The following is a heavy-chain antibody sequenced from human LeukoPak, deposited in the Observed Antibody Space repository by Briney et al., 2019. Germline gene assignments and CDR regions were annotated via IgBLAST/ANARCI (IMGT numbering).Heavy chain of an antibody. J-gene: IGHJ4*02. D-gene: IGHD3-22*01. CDR2: ISGSGGST. CDR3: AKDGFYYDNSGWIDY. V-gene: IGHV3-23*01. CDR1: GFTFSSYA. Sequence: GGSLRLSCAASGFTFSSYAMSWVRQAPGKGLEWVSAISGSGGSTYYADSVKGRFTISRDNSKNTLYVQMNSLRAEDTAVYYCAKDGFYYDNSGWIDYWGQGTLVTVSS.